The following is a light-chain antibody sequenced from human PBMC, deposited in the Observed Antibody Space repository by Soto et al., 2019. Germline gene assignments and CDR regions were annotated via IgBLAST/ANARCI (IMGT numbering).Light chain of an antibody. J-gene: IGKJ1*01. CDR2: VAS. CDR3: QHYGSSPWT. Sequence: EIVLTQSPGTLSLSPGERATLSCRASQSVGGSYLAWFQQKPGQAPRLLIYVASTRATGVPDRFSGSGSATDFSLTISRLEPEDCAVYYCQHYGSSPWTFGQGTKVEIK. V-gene: IGKV3-20*01. CDR1: QSVGGSY.